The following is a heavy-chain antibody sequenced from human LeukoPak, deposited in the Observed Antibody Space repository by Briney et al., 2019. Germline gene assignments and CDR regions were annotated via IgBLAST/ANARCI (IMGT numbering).Heavy chain of an antibody. J-gene: IGHJ3*02. V-gene: IGHV3-30-3*01. CDR2: ISYDGSNK. D-gene: IGHD2-2*01. Sequence: GGSLRLSCAASGFTFSSYAMHWVRQAPGKGLEWVAVISYDGSNKYYADSVKGRFTISRDNSKNTLYLQMNSLRAEDTAVYYCARGPITRVPHAFDIWGQGTMVTVSS. CDR1: GFTFSSYA. CDR3: ARGPITRVPHAFDI.